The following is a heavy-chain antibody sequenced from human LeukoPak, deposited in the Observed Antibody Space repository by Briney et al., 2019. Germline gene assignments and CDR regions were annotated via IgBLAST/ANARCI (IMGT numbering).Heavy chain of an antibody. D-gene: IGHD3-9*01. Sequence: GGSLRLSCAASGFTFTTYWMSWVRQAPGKGLEWVSAISGSGGSTYYADSVKGRFTISRDNSKNTLYLQMNSLRAEDTAVYYCAKDVYFDWLSSAGSFDYWGQGTLVTVSS. CDR1: GFTFTTYW. J-gene: IGHJ4*02. CDR3: AKDVYFDWLSSAGSFDY. V-gene: IGHV3-23*01. CDR2: ISGSGGST.